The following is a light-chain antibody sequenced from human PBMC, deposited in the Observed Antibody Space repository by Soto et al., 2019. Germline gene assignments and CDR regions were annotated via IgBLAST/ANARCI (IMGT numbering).Light chain of an antibody. CDR1: SSDVGGYNY. V-gene: IGLV2-8*01. Sequence: QSVLTQPPSASGSPGQSVTISSTGTSSDVGGYNYVSWYQQYPGRAPKLMIYEVTKRPSGVPDRFSGSKSGNTASLTVSGLQAEHEADYYCSSYAASNNFYFVFGGGTKLTVL. CDR2: EVT. CDR3: SSYAASNNFYFV. J-gene: IGLJ3*02.